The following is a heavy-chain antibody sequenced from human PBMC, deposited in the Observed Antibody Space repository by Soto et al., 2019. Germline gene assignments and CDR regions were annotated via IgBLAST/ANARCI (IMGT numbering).Heavy chain of an antibody. Sequence: SETLSLTCTVSGGSISSYYWSWIRQPPGKGLEWIGYIYYSGSTNYNPSLKSRVTISVDTSKNQFSLKLSSVTAADTAVYYCARQGYCSSTSCQPDTAYFDYWGQGTLVTVSS. V-gene: IGHV4-59*08. CDR1: GGSISSYY. D-gene: IGHD2-2*01. CDR3: ARQGYCSSTSCQPDTAYFDY. CDR2: IYYSGST. J-gene: IGHJ4*02.